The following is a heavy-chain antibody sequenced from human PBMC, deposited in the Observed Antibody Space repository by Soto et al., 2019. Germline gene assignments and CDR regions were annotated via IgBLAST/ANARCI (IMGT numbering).Heavy chain of an antibody. Sequence: GESLKISCAASGFTFSSYWMHWVRQAPGKGLVWVSCINTDGSSTSYADSVKGRFTISRDNAKNTLYLQMNSLRAEDTAVYYCARGRVVPYCYYYMDVWGKGTTVTVSS. CDR3: ARGRVVPYCYYYMDV. J-gene: IGHJ6*03. CDR2: INTDGSST. V-gene: IGHV3-74*01. D-gene: IGHD2-15*01. CDR1: GFTFSSYW.